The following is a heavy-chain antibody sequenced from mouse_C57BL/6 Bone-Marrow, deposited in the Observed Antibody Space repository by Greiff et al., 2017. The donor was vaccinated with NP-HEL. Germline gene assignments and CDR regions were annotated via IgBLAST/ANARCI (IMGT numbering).Heavy chain of an antibody. V-gene: IGHV5-17*01. J-gene: IGHJ1*03. D-gene: IGHD1-1*01. CDR2: ISSGSSTI. CDR3: ARCYYYGSSYEGV. CDR1: GFTFSDYG. Sequence: EVKLMESGGGLVKPGGSLKLSCAASGFTFSDYGMHWVRQAPEKGLEWVAYISSGSSTIYYADTVKGRFTISRDNAKNTLFLQMTSLRSEDTAMYYCARCYYYGSSYEGVWGTGTTVTVSS.